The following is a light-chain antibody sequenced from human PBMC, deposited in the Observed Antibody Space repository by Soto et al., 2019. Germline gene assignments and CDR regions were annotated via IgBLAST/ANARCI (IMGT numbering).Light chain of an antibody. Sequence: QSVLTQPASVSGSRGQSITISRTGTSSDVGGYNYVSWYQQHPGKAPKLLIYEVSSRPSGASDRFSGSKSGNTASLTISWLQAEDEADYYCSSYTTSTTYVFGTGTKVTVL. CDR2: EVS. J-gene: IGLJ1*01. CDR1: SSDVGGYNY. V-gene: IGLV2-14*01. CDR3: SSYTTSTTYV.